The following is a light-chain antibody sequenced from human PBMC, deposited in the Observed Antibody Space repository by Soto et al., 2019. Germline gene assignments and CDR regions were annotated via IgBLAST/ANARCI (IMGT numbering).Light chain of an antibody. V-gene: IGKV3-20*01. Sequence: EMVLTQSPGTLSLSPGERATLSCRASQSVSSSYLAWYQQKPGQAPRLLIYGASSRATGIPDRFSGSGSGTVFTLTISRLEPEDFAVYYCQQYGSSFGQGTRLEIK. CDR2: GAS. CDR1: QSVSSSY. CDR3: QQYGSS. J-gene: IGKJ5*01.